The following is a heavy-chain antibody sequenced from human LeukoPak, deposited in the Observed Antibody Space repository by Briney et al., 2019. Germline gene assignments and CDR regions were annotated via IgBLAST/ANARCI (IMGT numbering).Heavy chain of an antibody. Sequence: GGSLRLSCAASALTFSSYWMSSVRQAPGKGLEWVANIKQDGSEKYSVDSVKGRFTISRDNAKNSLYLQMNSLRTEDTAVYYCARDVRVSVTSYFYYYMDVWGKGTTVTVSS. V-gene: IGHV3-7*01. CDR3: ARDVRVSVTSYFYYYMDV. J-gene: IGHJ6*03. CDR1: ALTFSSYW. D-gene: IGHD5-18*01. CDR2: IKQDGSEK.